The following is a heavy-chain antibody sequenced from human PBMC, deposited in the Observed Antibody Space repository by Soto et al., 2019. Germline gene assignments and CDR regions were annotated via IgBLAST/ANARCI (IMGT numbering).Heavy chain of an antibody. Sequence: QVQLVQSGAEVRKPGSSVKVSCQASGDTFGSDSINWVRQAPGQGLEWMGGIIPMLEKPNYAQTLQDRLTITADESAKTAYMELRNLRSEDTAVYFCARVIPGVEAWFDPWGQGTLVTVSS. CDR1: GDTFGSDS. J-gene: IGHJ5*02. CDR3: ARVIPGVEAWFDP. V-gene: IGHV1-69*01. D-gene: IGHD2-2*01. CDR2: IIPMLEKP.